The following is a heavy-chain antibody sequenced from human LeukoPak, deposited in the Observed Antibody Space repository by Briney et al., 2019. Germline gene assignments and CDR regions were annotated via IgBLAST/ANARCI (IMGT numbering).Heavy chain of an antibody. CDR3: ARDLTARWLQITPNVFNI. V-gene: IGHV3-21*01. J-gene: IGHJ3*02. CDR2: ISSSSSYI. D-gene: IGHD5-12*01. Sequence: GGSLRLSCAASGFTFSSYSMNWVRQAPGKGLEWVSSISSSSSYIYYADSVKGRFTISRDNAKNSLYLQMNSLRAEDTAVYYFARDLTARWLQITPNVFNIWGQGTMVTVSS. CDR1: GFTFSSYS.